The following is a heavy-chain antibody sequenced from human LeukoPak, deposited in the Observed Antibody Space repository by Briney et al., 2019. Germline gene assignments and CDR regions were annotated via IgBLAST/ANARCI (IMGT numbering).Heavy chain of an antibody. J-gene: IGHJ6*03. Sequence: ASVKVSCKASGYTFTGYYMHWVRQAPGQGLEWMGWIRVYNGNTNYAQKLQGRVTMTTDTSTSTAYMELRSLRSDDTAVYYCARERSRYGSGSYYTHNYYYYYMDVWGKGTTVTISS. CDR2: IRVYNGNT. CDR3: ARERSRYGSGSYYTHNYYYYYMDV. V-gene: IGHV1-18*04. CDR1: GYTFTGYY. D-gene: IGHD3-10*01.